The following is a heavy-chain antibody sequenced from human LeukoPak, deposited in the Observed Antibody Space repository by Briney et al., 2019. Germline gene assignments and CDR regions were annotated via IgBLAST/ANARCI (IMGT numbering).Heavy chain of an antibody. Sequence: ASVKVSCKASGYTFTGYYMHWVRQAPGQGLEWMGWINPNSGGTNYAQKFQGRVTMTRDTSIRTAYMELSRLRSDDTAVYYCARDGVGYYDSSGYYYFQHWGQGTLVTVSS. CDR1: GYTFTGYY. D-gene: IGHD3-22*01. V-gene: IGHV1-2*02. CDR2: INPNSGGT. J-gene: IGHJ1*01. CDR3: ARDGVGYYDSSGYYYFQH.